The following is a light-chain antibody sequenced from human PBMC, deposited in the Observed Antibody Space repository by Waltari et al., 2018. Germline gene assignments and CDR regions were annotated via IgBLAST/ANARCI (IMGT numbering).Light chain of an antibody. Sequence: QSVLTQPPSVSGAPGQRVTISCTGSSPNIGAGSGVHWYQQLPGTAPKLLLYGNNNRPAGVPDRFSGSKSGTSASLAITGLQAEDEADYYCQSYDSSLSGVLFGGGTKLTVL. CDR2: GNN. CDR1: SPNIGAGSG. V-gene: IGLV1-40*01. J-gene: IGLJ2*01. CDR3: QSYDSSLSGVL.